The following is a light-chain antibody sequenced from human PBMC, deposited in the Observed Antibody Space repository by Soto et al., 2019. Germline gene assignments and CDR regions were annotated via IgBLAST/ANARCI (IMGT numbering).Light chain of an antibody. CDR3: QQYNSWPPIT. J-gene: IGKJ5*01. CDR2: GAS. Sequence: EIVLTQSPGTLSFFPGERATLSCRASRSVTNNYLAWHQQKPGQTPRLLICGASTRATGIPARFSGSGSGTEFTRTISSLQSEDFVVYYCQQYNSWPPITFGQGTRLEIK. V-gene: IGKV3-15*01. CDR1: RSVTNN.